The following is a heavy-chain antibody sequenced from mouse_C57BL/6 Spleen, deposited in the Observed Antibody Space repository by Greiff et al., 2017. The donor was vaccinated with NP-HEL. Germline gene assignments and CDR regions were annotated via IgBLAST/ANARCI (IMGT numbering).Heavy chain of an antibody. V-gene: IGHV1-82*01. Sequence: VQLQQSGPELVKPGASVKISCKASGYAFSSSWMNWVKQRPGKGLEWIGRIYPGDGDTNYNGKFKGKATLTADKSSSTAYRQLSSLTSEDSAVYFCARGGTMVTSWGQGTTLTVSS. J-gene: IGHJ2*01. D-gene: IGHD2-2*01. CDR2: IYPGDGDT. CDR1: GYAFSSSW. CDR3: ARGGTMVTS.